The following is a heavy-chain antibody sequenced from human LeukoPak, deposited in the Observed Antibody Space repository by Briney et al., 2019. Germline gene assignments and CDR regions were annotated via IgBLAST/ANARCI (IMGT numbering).Heavy chain of an antibody. CDR3: ARVYSSGWSEGFDY. CDR2: INSDGSST. J-gene: IGHJ4*02. CDR1: ALTFSSYW. Sequence: GRSLSLSRAPAALTFSSYWTHSVSLHPRNWLGFVSRINSDGSSTTHAHSVKGRFTISRDNAKNTLYLQMNSLRAEDTAVYYCARVYSSGWSEGFDYWGQGTLVTVS. D-gene: IGHD6-19*01. V-gene: IGHV3-74*01.